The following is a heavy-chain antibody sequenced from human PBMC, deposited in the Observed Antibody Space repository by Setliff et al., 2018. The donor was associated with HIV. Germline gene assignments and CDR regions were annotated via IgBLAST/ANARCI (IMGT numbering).Heavy chain of an antibody. CDR3: VRSGGIGELYGF. CDR1: GYTFTRYW. J-gene: IGHJ1*01. CDR2: IYPGDSDG. Sequence: PGESLKISCKASGYTFTRYWIGWVRQMPGKGLEWMGMIYPGDSDGTYSPAFEGQVSISVDTSITTVYLTWSGLKPSDTGTYYCVRSGGIGELYGFWGQGTPVTVSS. V-gene: IGHV5-51*01. D-gene: IGHD3-10*01.